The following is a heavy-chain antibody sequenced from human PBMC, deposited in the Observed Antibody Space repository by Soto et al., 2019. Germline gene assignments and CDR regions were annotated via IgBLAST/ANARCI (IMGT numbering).Heavy chain of an antibody. CDR1: GFTFSSYA. Sequence: EVQLLESGGGLVQPGGSLRLSCAASGFTFSSYAMSWGRQAPGKGLEWVSAISGGTSSTYYAESVKGRFTISRDNSKNTLYLQMNSLRAEDTAVYYCAKERWAAAGTPTLDYWGQGTLVTVSS. J-gene: IGHJ4*02. V-gene: IGHV3-23*01. D-gene: IGHD6-13*01. CDR2: ISGGTSST. CDR3: AKERWAAAGTPTLDY.